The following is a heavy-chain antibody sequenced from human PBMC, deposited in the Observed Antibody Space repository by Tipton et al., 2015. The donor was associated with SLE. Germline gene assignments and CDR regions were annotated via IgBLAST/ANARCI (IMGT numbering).Heavy chain of an antibody. CDR1: GFSISSAYY. D-gene: IGHD2-15*01. J-gene: IGHJ4*02. Sequence: TLSLTCSVSGFSISSAYYWGWIRQPPGRGLEFIGTISYSGGTDYNPSLKSRVTISKDTSKNHFSLKLDSVTATDTALYYCARDVEDLCLLDYWGQGTLVTVSS. CDR2: ISYSGGT. CDR3: ARDVEDLCLLDY. V-gene: IGHV4-38-2*02.